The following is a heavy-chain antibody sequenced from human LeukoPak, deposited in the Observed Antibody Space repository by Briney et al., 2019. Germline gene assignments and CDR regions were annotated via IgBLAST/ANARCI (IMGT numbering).Heavy chain of an antibody. J-gene: IGHJ4*02. CDR2: ISWNSGSI. CDR3: ARERYFDY. CDR1: GFTFDDYA. Sequence: GGSLRLSCAASGFTFDDYAMHWVRQAPGKGLEWVSGISWNSGSIGYADSVKGRFTISRDNSKNTLYLQMNSLRAEDTAVYYCARERYFDYWGQGTLVTVSS. V-gene: IGHV3-9*01.